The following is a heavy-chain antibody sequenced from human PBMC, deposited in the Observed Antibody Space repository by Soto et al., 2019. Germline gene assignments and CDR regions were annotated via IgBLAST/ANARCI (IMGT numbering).Heavy chain of an antibody. CDR1: GFTFNSYA. CDR2: INYSGGDT. J-gene: IGHJ4*02. D-gene: IGHD1-1*01. Sequence: GGSLRLSCAASGFTFNSYAMGWVRQAPGKGLEWVSLINYSGGDTYYADSVKGRFTISGDNSKNTLYLQMNSLRAEDVAVYYCATQDFRGATGTTWGQGTLVTVSS. CDR3: ATQDFRGATGTT. V-gene: IGHV3-23*01.